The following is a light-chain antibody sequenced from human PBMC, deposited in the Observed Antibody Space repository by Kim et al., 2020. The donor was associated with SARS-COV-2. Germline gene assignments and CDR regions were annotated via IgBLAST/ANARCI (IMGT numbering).Light chain of an antibody. CDR1: QSVSSY. V-gene: IGKV3-11*01. J-gene: IGKJ5*01. CDR2: DAF. CDR3: QQRSNWPLIT. Sequence: EIVLTQSPATLSLSPGERATLSCRASQSVSSYLAWYQQKPGQAPRLLIYDAFNRATGIPARFSGSGSGTDFTLSISSLEPEDFAFYYCQQRSNWPLITFGQGTRLEIK.